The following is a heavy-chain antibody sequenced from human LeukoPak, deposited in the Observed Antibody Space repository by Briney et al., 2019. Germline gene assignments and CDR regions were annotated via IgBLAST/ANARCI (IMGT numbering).Heavy chain of an antibody. V-gene: IGHV3-23*01. J-gene: IGHJ3*02. CDR3: AKDHLTYSSSWYLGSDAFDI. CDR2: ISGSGGST. D-gene: IGHD6-13*01. Sequence: GRSLRLSCTASGFTFGDYAMSWVRQAPGKGLEWVSAISGSGGSTYYADSVKGRFTISRDNSKNTLYLQMSSLRAEDTAVYYCAKDHLTYSSSWYLGSDAFDIWGQGTMVTVSS. CDR1: GFTFGDYA.